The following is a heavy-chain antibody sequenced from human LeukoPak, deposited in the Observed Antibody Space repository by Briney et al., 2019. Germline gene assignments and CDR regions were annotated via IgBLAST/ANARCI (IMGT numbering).Heavy chain of an antibody. CDR3: ARYSSSSGGPSYYLDY. Sequence: GGSLRLSCAPAAPTLRNYWMHWVRQVPGRGLVWVSRISGDGSGTNYADSVKGRFTISRDNAKNTVYLQINNLRAQDMAVYFCARYSSSSGGPSYYLDYWGQGTLVTVSS. CDR1: APTLRNYW. CDR2: ISGDGSGT. V-gene: IGHV3-74*01. D-gene: IGHD6-6*01. J-gene: IGHJ4*02.